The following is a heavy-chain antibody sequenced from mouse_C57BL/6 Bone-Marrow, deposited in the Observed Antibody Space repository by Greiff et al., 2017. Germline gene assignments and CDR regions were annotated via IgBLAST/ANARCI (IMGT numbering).Heavy chain of an antibody. CDR3: TEGYGNDVPYAMDY. D-gene: IGHD2-2*01. CDR2: IDPETGGT. Sequence: QVQLQQSGAELVRPGASVTLSCKASGYTFTDYEMHWVKQTPVHGLEWIGAIDPETGGTAYNQKFKGKAILTADKSSSTAYMELRSLTSEDSAVYYCTEGYGNDVPYAMDYWGQGTSVTVSS. CDR1: GYTFTDYE. J-gene: IGHJ4*01. V-gene: IGHV1-15*01.